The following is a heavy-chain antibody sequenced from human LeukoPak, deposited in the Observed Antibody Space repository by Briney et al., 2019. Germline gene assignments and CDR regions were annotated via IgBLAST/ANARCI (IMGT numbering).Heavy chain of an antibody. D-gene: IGHD2-2*01. CDR3: ARDTYGYQLLPAD. CDR1: GFTFSIYW. CDR2: IKQDGSEK. Sequence: GGSLRLSCAASGFTFSIYWMSWVRQAPGKGLERVANIKQDGSEKYYVDSVKGRFTISRDNAKNLLYLQMNSLRAEDTAVYFCARDTYGYQLLPADWGQGTLVTVSS. J-gene: IGHJ4*02. V-gene: IGHV3-7*03.